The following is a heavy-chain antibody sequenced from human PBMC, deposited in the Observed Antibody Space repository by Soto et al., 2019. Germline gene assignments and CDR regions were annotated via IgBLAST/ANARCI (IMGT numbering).Heavy chain of an antibody. Sequence: SETLSLTCSVSGVSISNGDYYWSWIRQPPGKGLESIGYIYSSGSANYNPSLKGRVAISIDTSKQQISLNLTSVTAADTAVYYCASAFGGWPPYSWGTGTLVTVSS. J-gene: IGHJ4*02. D-gene: IGHD6-19*01. CDR1: GVSISNGDYY. CDR2: IYSSGSA. CDR3: ASAFGGWPPYS. V-gene: IGHV4-61*08.